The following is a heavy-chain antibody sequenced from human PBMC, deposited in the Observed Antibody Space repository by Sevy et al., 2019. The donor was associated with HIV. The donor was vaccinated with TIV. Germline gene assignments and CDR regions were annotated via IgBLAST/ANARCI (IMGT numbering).Heavy chain of an antibody. CDR3: ARLAGGVDSGFQH. J-gene: IGHJ1*01. CDR2: IYHSGST. Sequence: GTLSLTCAVSDGSISSSNWWSWVRQPPGKGLEWIGEIYHSGSTNRNPSLKRRVTISIDKSKNQFSLKLSSVTTADTAVYFCARLAGGVDSGFQHWGQGTLVTVSS. CDR1: DGSISSSNW. V-gene: IGHV4-4*01. D-gene: IGHD3-16*01.